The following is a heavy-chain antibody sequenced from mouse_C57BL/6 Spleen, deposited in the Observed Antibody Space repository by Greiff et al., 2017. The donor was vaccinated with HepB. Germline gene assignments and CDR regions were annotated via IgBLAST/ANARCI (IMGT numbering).Heavy chain of an antibody. CDR2: ISSGSSTI. CDR3: ATVVAKGYYAMDY. J-gene: IGHJ4*01. D-gene: IGHD1-1*01. V-gene: IGHV5-17*01. CDR1: GFTFSDYG. Sequence: EVKLVESGGGLVKPGGSLKLSCAASGFTFSDYGMHWVRQAPEKGLEWVAYISSGSSTIYYADTVKGRFTISRDNAKNTLFLQMTSLRSEDTAMYYCATVVAKGYYAMDYWGQGTSVTVSS.